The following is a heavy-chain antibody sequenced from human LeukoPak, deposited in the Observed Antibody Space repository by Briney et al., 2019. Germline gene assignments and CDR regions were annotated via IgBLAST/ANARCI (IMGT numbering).Heavy chain of an antibody. CDR2: IYSGGNT. V-gene: IGHV3-53*01. CDR3: ARARVSSGWYGFFDY. J-gene: IGHJ4*02. CDR1: GFTVSSNY. D-gene: IGHD6-19*01. Sequence: PGGSVRLSCAASGFTVSSNYMSWVRQAPGKGLEWVSVIYSGGNTYYADSVKGRFTISRDNSKNTLYLQMNSLRAEDTAVYYCARARVSSGWYGFFDYWGQGTLVTVSS.